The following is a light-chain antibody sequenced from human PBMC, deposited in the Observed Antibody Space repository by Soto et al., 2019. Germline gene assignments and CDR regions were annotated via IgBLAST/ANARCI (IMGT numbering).Light chain of an antibody. CDR2: AAS. J-gene: IGKJ5*01. V-gene: IGKV1-9*01. CDR3: LQSYSTPLT. CDR1: QGISSF. Sequence: QLTQTPSSLSAYVGDRVTITCRASQGISSFLAWYQQKPGKAPKLLIYAASSLQSGVPSRFSGSGFGTDFTLTITSLQPEDFVTYYCLQSYSTPLTSGQLRLLEI.